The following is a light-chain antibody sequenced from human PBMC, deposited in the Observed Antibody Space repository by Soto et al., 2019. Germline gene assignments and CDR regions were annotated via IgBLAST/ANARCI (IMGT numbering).Light chain of an antibody. V-gene: IGKV3-15*01. CDR1: QSVSSN. Sequence: EVVVTQSPASLSVSPGERATLSCRASQSVSSNLAWYQQKPGQAPRLLIYGASTRATGIPARFSGSGSETEFTLTISSLQSEDFAMYFCQQYNRWRTFGQGTRVDIK. CDR2: GAS. J-gene: IGKJ1*01. CDR3: QQYNRWRT.